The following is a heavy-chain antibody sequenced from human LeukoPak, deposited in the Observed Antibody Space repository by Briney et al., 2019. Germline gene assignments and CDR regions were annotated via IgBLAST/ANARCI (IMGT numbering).Heavy chain of an antibody. CDR2: IYYSGST. CDR3: ARGPMVRGLYCMDV. D-gene: IGHD3-10*01. CDR1: GGSISSYY. J-gene: IGHJ6*03. Sequence: PSETLSLTCTVSGGSISSYYWSWIRQPPGKGLEWIGYIYYSGSTNYNPSLKSRVTISVDTSKNQFSLKLSSVTAAGTAVYYCARGPMVRGLYCMDVWGKGTTVTISS. V-gene: IGHV4-59*01.